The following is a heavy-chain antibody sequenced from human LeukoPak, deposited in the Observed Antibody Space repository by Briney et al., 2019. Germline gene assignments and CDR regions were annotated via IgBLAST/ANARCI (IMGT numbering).Heavy chain of an antibody. V-gene: IGHV3-11*01. Sequence: GGSLRLSCAASGFTFSDYYMSWIRQAPGKGLEWVSYISSSGSTIYYADSVKGRFTISRDNAKNSLYLQMNSLRAEDTAVYYCESPKSNWNFFSGDYWGQGTLVTVSS. D-gene: IGHD1-7*01. CDR2: ISSSGSTI. CDR3: ESPKSNWNFFSGDY. CDR1: GFTFSDYY. J-gene: IGHJ4*02.